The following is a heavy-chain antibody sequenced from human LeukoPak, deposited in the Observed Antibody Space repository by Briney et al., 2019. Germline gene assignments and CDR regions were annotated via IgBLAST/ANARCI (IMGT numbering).Heavy chain of an antibody. D-gene: IGHD2-15*01. CDR3: ARGHCCGTYCSRGIWFDP. Sequence: PSETLSLTCTVSGGSISSGGSYWSWIRRPAGKGLEWIGRIHPSGSISYNPSLVSRVTISLDTSKNQFSLKLSSVTAADTAVYYCARGHCCGTYCSRGIWFDPWGQGSLVTVSS. J-gene: IGHJ5*02. V-gene: IGHV4-61*02. CDR1: GGSISSGGSY. CDR2: IHPSGSI.